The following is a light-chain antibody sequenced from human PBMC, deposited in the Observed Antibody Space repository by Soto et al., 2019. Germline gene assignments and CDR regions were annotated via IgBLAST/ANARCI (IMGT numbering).Light chain of an antibody. CDR1: QNITNN. V-gene: IGKV1-33*01. Sequence: IQMTQSPSSLSASIGDRVTITCQASQNITNNLSWYQQKPGKAPNLLIYHASKLAKGVTSRFSGSGSGTDFSFIITSLQREDLATYYCQQYYGLPPLTFGQGTRLAI. J-gene: IGKJ5*01. CDR3: QQYYGLPPLT. CDR2: HAS.